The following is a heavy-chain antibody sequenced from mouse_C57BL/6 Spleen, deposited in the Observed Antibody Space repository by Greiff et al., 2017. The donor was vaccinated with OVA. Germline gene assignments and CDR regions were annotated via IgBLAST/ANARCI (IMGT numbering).Heavy chain of an antibody. V-gene: IGHV1-50*01. Sequence: QVQLQQPGAELVKPGASVKLSCKASGYTFTSYWMQWVKQRPGQGLEWIGEIDPSDSYTNYNQKFKGKATLTVDTSSSTAYMQLSSLTSEDSAVYYCARAQAPYFDYWGQGTTLRVSS. CDR1: GYTFTSYW. CDR2: IDPSDSYT. D-gene: IGHD3-2*02. J-gene: IGHJ2*01. CDR3: ARAQAPYFDY.